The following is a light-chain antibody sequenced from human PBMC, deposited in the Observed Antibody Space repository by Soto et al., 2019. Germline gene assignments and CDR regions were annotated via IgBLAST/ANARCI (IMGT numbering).Light chain of an antibody. V-gene: IGKV3-20*01. Sequence: EIVLTQSPDTLSLSPGERATLSCRTSQRISHKYLAWYQQKPGQAPRLLIHGVSSRATGIPDRFSGSGSGTDFTLTISTLEPEDFAVYYCQLYSGSPWTFGQGTKVEIK. J-gene: IGKJ1*01. CDR3: QLYSGSPWT. CDR1: QRISHKY. CDR2: GVS.